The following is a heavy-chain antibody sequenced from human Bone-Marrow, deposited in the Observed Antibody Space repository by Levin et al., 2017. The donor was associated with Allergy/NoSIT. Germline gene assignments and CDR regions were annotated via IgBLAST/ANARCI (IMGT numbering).Heavy chain of an antibody. Sequence: GGSLRLSCAASGFTFNDYTMHWVRQAPQRGLEWVSLISWDASTTYYADSVRGRFTISRDISKNALYLQMNSLTTEDTALYYCAKDLSPRIAVTGNIEYWGQGTLVTVSS. CDR3: AKDLSPRIAVTGNIEY. CDR1: GFTFNDYT. D-gene: IGHD6-19*01. CDR2: ISWDASTT. J-gene: IGHJ4*02. V-gene: IGHV3-43*01.